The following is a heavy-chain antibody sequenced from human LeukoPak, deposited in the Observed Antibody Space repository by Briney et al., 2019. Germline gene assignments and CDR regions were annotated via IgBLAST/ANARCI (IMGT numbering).Heavy chain of an antibody. CDR1: GYTFTSYY. V-gene: IGHV1-46*01. CDR2: INPRTGST. CDR3: ARGVHVRVYDSDPHYGHY. J-gene: IGHJ4*02. D-gene: IGHD3-22*01. Sequence: APVKVSCKASGYTFTSYYIFWVRQAPGQGLEWMGIINPRTGSTSYSQKFQRRVTMTRDMSTSTVYMESGSLRSEDTALYYCARGVHVRVYDSDPHYGHYWGQGTLVTVSS.